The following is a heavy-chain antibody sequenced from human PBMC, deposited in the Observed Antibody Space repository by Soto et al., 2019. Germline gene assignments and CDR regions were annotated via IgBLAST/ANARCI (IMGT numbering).Heavy chain of an antibody. CDR2: LYTDGST. CDR1: GSTFSRYA. Sequence: PGGSLRLSCAASGSTFSRYAMNWVRQAPGKGLEWVSVLYTDGSTYYADSVKGRFTISRDNPKNTLYLQMNSLRVEDTALYYCATAYCIDGSSCGFDYWGQGTLVTVSS. D-gene: IGHD2-15*01. J-gene: IGHJ4*02. V-gene: IGHV3-53*01. CDR3: ATAYCIDGSSCGFDY.